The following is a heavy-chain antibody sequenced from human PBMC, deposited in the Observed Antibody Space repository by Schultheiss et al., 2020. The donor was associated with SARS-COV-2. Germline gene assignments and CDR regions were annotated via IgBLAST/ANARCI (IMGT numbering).Heavy chain of an antibody. Sequence: GGSLRLSCAASGFTFSSYALSWVRQAPGKGLEWVSYISSSGSTIYYADSVKGRFTISRDNAKNSLYLQMNSLRAEDTAFYYCARDLMSGETVLVAIDYWGQGTLVTVSS. D-gene: IGHD2-8*02. V-gene: IGHV3-48*04. CDR1: GFTFSSYA. J-gene: IGHJ4*02. CDR3: ARDLMSGETVLVAIDY. CDR2: ISSSGSTI.